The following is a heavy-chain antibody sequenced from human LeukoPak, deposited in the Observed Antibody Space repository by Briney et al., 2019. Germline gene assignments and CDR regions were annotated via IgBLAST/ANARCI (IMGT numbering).Heavy chain of an antibody. D-gene: IGHD6-19*01. CDR1: GFTFSNYE. V-gene: IGHV3-48*03. Sequence: GGSLRLSCAASGFTFSNYEMNWVRQAPGKGLEWVSYTSTSGTTIYYADSVKGRFTISRDNAKNSLYLQMNSLRAEDTAVYYCARGGSGWYWGQGALVTVSS. CDR3: ARGGSGWY. CDR2: TSTSGTTI. J-gene: IGHJ4*02.